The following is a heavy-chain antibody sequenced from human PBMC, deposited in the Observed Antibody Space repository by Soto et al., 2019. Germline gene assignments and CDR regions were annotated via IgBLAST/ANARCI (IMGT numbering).Heavy chain of an antibody. Sequence: AVGSLRLSCAASGFTVSSNYMSWVRQAPGKGLEWVSVIYSGGSTYYADSVKGRFTISRDNSKNTLYLQMNSLRAEDTAVYYCARAGYSSSHYYYYGMDVWGQGTTVTVSS. CDR1: GFTVSSNY. D-gene: IGHD6-13*01. CDR2: IYSGGST. CDR3: ARAGYSSSHYYYYGMDV. V-gene: IGHV3-53*01. J-gene: IGHJ6*02.